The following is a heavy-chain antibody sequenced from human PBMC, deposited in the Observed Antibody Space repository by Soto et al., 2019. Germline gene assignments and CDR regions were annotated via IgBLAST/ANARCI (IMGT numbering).Heavy chain of an antibody. J-gene: IGHJ6*02. CDR1: GFTFTSSA. CDR2: IVVGSGNT. V-gene: IGHV1-58*01. D-gene: IGHD3-3*01. CDR3: AAGGWGGDDFWNYGMDV. Sequence: GASVKVSCKASGFTFTSSAVQWVRQARGQRLEWIGWIVVGSGNTNYAQKFQERVTITRDMSTSTAYMELSSLRSEDTAVYYCAAGGWGGDDFWNYGMDVWGQGTTVTVSS.